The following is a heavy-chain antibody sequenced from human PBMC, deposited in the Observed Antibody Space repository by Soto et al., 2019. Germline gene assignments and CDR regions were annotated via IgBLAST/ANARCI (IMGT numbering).Heavy chain of an antibody. CDR2: INAGNGNT. Sequence: QVQLVQSGAEVKKPGSSVKVSCKASGYTFTSYAMHWVRQAPGQRLEWMGWINAGNGNTKYSQKFQGRVTVTKDTSASTAYMELSSLRSEDTAVYYCARDLGGWPDYWGQGTLVTVSS. D-gene: IGHD2-15*01. CDR3: ARDLGGWPDY. J-gene: IGHJ4*02. CDR1: GYTFTSYA. V-gene: IGHV1-3*01.